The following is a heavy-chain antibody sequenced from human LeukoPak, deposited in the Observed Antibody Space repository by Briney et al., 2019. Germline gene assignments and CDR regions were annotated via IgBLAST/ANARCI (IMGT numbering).Heavy chain of an antibody. J-gene: IGHJ4*02. CDR1: GFPFSHSA. CDR2: IGGSGDTT. CDR3: ARRDAANSKGLDF. D-gene: IGHD4/OR15-4a*01. V-gene: IGHV3-23*01. Sequence: GGSLRLSCAASGFPFSHSAMSWVRQAPRKGLEWVSAIGGSGDTTYYADSVTGRFTISRDSAKNTLYLQINSLRAEDTALYFCARRDAANSKGLDFWGQGTQVTVSS.